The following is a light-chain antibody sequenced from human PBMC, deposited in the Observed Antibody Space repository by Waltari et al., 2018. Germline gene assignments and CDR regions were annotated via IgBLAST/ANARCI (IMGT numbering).Light chain of an antibody. J-gene: IGKJ1*01. Sequence: EIVMTQSPATLSVSPGERATLSCRASQSVSSNLAWYQQKHGQAPRLLIYGASTRATGIPARFSGSGSGTEFTLTISSMQSEDFAVYYCQQYNNWPPKGVTFGQGTKVEIK. CDR2: GAS. CDR1: QSVSSN. V-gene: IGKV3-15*01. CDR3: QQYNNWPPKGVT.